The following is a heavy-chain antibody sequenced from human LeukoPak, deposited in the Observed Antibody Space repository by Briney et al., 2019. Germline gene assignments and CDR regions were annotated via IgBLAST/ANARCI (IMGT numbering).Heavy chain of an antibody. CDR3: ARSRYYEGFDY. J-gene: IGHJ4*02. Sequence: ASVKVSCKASGYTFTGYYMHWVRQAPGQGLEWMGWINPNSGGTNCAQKFQGRVTMTRDTPISTAYMELSRLRSDDTAVYYCARSRYYEGFDYWGQGTLVTVSS. CDR2: INPNSGGT. CDR1: GYTFTGYY. V-gene: IGHV1-2*02. D-gene: IGHD3-22*01.